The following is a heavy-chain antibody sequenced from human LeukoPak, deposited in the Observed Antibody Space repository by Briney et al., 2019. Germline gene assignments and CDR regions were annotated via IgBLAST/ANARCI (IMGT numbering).Heavy chain of an antibody. D-gene: IGHD3-10*01. CDR3: ARGGGSGRGNWFDP. Sequence: KPSETLSLTCTVSGGYISPYYWSWIRQPPGKGLEGIGYVYYSGSTNYNPSLKSRVTISVDTSKSQFSLKLTSVTAADTAVYYCARGGGSGRGNWFDPWGQGSLVIVSS. V-gene: IGHV4-59*01. CDR1: GGYISPYY. J-gene: IGHJ5*02. CDR2: VYYSGST.